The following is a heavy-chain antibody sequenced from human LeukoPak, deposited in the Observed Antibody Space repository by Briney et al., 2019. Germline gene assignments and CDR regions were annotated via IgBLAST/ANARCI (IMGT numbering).Heavy chain of an antibody. V-gene: IGHV3-23*01. CDR1: GFTFKNNA. D-gene: IGHD2-15*01. Sequence: GGSLRLSCAASGFTFKNNAMSWVRQAPGKGLEWVSAVSGSGGSTCYADSVKGRFTISRDNSEDTLYLQMNSLTVEDTAVYYCAKTSGHSDYWGQGTLVTVSS. J-gene: IGHJ4*02. CDR3: AKTSGHSDY. CDR2: VSGSGGST.